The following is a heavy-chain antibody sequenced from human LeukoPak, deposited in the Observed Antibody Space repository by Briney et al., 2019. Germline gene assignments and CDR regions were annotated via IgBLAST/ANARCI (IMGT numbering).Heavy chain of an antibody. CDR2: IYYSGST. CDR3: ARSGYSDNWYYFDY. J-gene: IGHJ4*02. Sequence: SETLSLTCTVSGGSISSYHWSWIRQPPGKGLEWIGYIYYSGSTNYNPSLKSRVTISVDTSKNQFSLKLSSVTAADTAVYYCARSGYSDNWYYFDYWGQGTLVTVSS. D-gene: IGHD6-13*01. CDR1: GGSISSYH. V-gene: IGHV4-59*01.